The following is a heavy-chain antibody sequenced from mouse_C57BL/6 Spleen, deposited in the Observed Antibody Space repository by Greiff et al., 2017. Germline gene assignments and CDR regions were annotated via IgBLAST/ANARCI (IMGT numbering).Heavy chain of an antibody. CDR3: AGYDYDVWFAY. CDR1: GFTFSSYG. J-gene: IGHJ3*01. D-gene: IGHD2-4*01. CDR2: ISSGGSYT. Sequence: EVHLVESGGDLVKPGGSLKLSCAASGFTFSSYGMSWVRQTPDNRLEWVATISSGGSYTYYPDSVKGRFTISRDNAKNTLYLQMSSLKSEDTAMYYCAGYDYDVWFAYWGQGTLVTVSA. V-gene: IGHV5-6*01.